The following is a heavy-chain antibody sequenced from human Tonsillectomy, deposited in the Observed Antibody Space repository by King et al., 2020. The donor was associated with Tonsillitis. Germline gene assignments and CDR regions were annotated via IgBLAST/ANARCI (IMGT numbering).Heavy chain of an antibody. Sequence: VQLVESGAEVKKPGESLRISCKGSGYSFTSYCITWVRQMLGKSREWMGRIDPSDSYSDYSPSFQGPVTIPADKSISTAYLQWSSLKASDTAMYYCARLSYSGSGGYYYYMDVWGKGTTVTVSS. CDR2: IDPSDSYS. D-gene: IGHD3-10*01. CDR3: ARLSYSGSGGYYYYMDV. CDR1: GYSFTSYC. J-gene: IGHJ6*03. V-gene: IGHV5-10-1*03.